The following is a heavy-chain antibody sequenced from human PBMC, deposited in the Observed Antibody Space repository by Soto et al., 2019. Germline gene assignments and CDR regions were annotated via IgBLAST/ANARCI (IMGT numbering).Heavy chain of an antibody. CDR2: ISGSDNST. V-gene: IGHV3-23*01. Sequence: LRLSCSASGXTFSSYAMSWVRQAPGKGLEWVSAISGSDNSTYYADSVKGRFTISRDNSKNTLYLQMSSLRADDTAVYYCAPMGVWGQGTTVTVS. CDR3: APMGV. J-gene: IGHJ6*02. CDR1: GXTFSSYA.